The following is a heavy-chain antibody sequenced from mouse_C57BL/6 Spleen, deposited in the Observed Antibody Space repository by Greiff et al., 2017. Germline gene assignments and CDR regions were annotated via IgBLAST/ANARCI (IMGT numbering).Heavy chain of an antibody. Sequence: EVKLQESGPGLVKPSQSLSLTCSVTGYSITSGYYWNWLRQFPGNKLEWMGYISYDGSNNYNPSLKNRISITRDTSKNQFFLKLNSVTTEDTATYYCAEGGYLYYAMDYWGQGASVTVSS. J-gene: IGHJ4*01. CDR3: AEGGYLYYAMDY. CDR1: GYSITSGYY. D-gene: IGHD2-2*01. CDR2: ISYDGSN. V-gene: IGHV3-6*01.